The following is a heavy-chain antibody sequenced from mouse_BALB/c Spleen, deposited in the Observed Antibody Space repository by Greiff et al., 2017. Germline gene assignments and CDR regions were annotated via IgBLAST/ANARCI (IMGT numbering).Heavy chain of an antibody. CDR3: ANDYRYYYAMDY. Sequence: VQLLQSGPGLVQPSQSLSLTCTVSGFSLTSYGVHWVRQSPGKGLEWLAVIWSGGSTDYNAAFISRLSISKDNSKSKVFFKMNSLQAKDTAIYYCANDYRYYYAMDYWGQGTSVTVSS. D-gene: IGHD2-4*01. CDR2: IWSGGST. J-gene: IGHJ4*01. CDR1: GFSLTSYG. V-gene: IGHV2-2*02.